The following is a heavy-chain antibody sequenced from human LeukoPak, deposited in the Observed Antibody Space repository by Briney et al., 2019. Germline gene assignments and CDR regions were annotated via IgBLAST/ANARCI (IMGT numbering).Heavy chain of an antibody. J-gene: IGHJ4*02. CDR3: AKGRCGDSSCWYFDA. CDR2: ISGSGSRGSGITGGNT. D-gene: IGHD6-13*01. CDR1: GFNFKLSA. V-gene: IGHV3-23*01. Sequence: GGSLRLSCAASGFNFKLSAMSWGRQAPGKGLEWVALISGSGSRGSGITGGNTYYADSVKGRFSISRDDSQNTVYLQMNGLRVEDTATYFCAKGRCGDSSCWYFDAWAKGTRVTVSP.